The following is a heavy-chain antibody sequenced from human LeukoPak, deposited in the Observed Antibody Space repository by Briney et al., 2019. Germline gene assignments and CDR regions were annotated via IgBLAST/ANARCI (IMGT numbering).Heavy chain of an antibody. J-gene: IGHJ4*02. CDR2: IYYSGST. CDR1: GGFISSNY. CDR3: ARHADDSSGFDY. Sequence: SETLSLTCTVSGGFISSNYWSWNRQPPGKGLEWIGYIYYSGSTNYNPSLKSRVTISVDTSKNQFSLKLSSVTAADTAVYYCARHADDSSGFDYWGQGTLVTVSS. V-gene: IGHV4-59*08. D-gene: IGHD3-22*01.